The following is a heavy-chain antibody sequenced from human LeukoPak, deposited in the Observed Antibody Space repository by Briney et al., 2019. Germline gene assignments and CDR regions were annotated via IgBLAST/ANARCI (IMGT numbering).Heavy chain of an antibody. CDR3: ARDRSMVRAYYYGMDV. J-gene: IGHJ6*02. CDR2: IPYDGSNK. Sequence: GGSLRLSCAASGFTFSSYAMHWVRQAPGKGLEWVAVIPYDGSNKYYADSVKGRFTISRDNSKNTLYLQMNSLRAEDTAVYYCARDRSMVRAYYYGMDVWGQGTTVTVSS. V-gene: IGHV3-30-3*01. D-gene: IGHD3-10*01. CDR1: GFTFSSYA.